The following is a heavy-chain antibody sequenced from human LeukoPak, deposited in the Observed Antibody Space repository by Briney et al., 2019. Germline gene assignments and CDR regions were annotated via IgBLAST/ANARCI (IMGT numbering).Heavy chain of an antibody. J-gene: IGHJ5*02. CDR3: ARRGRRIVLMVYAPNWFDP. CDR2: INHSGST. D-gene: IGHD2-8*01. Sequence: SETLSLTCAVSGYSISRAYYWSWIRQPPGKGLEWIGEINHSGSTNYNPSLKSRVTISVDTSKNQFSLKLSSVTAADTAVYYCARRGRRIVLMVYAPNWFDPWGQGTLVTVSS. CDR1: GYSISRAYY. V-gene: IGHV4-34*01.